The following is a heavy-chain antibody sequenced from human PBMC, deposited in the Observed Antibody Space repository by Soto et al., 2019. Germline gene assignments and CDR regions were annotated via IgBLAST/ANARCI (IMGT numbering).Heavy chain of an antibody. V-gene: IGHV4-4*02. J-gene: IGHJ4*02. Sequence: TLSLTCAVSGGSISHSNWWSWVRQPPGKGLEWIGEIYQSGSAKYNPSVESRVTISVDNSKNQFFLELNSVTAADTAVYYCTRGHCPGSSCHEYWGQGTRVTVSS. CDR3: TRGHCPGSSCHEY. CDR2: IYQSGSA. CDR1: GGSISHSNW. D-gene: IGHD2-15*01.